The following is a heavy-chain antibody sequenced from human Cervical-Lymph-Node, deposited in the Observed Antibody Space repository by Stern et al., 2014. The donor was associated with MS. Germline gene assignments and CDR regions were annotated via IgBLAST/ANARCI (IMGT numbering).Heavy chain of an antibody. V-gene: IGHV4-31*03. CDR3: ARATLGELDWYFDL. CDR1: GDSISSCGYY. Sequence: QLQLQESGPGLVKPSQTLTLTCTVSGDSISSCGYYWSWIRKHPGKGLEGMGYINYSGRTYYNPSLKSRVTKSVDTSKNTFSLKLTSVTAADTAVYYCARATLGELDWYFDLWGRGTLVTASS. CDR2: INYSGRT. J-gene: IGHJ2*01. D-gene: IGHD3-16*01.